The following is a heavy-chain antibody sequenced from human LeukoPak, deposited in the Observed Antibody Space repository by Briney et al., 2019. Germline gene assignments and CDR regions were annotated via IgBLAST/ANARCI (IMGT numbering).Heavy chain of an antibody. J-gene: IGHJ5*02. Sequence: GGSLRLSCAASGFTFSSYGMHWVRQAPGKGLEWVSVISGSGGSTYYADSVKGRFTISRDNSKNTLYLQMNSLRAEDTAVYYCAKTSGGSGWYVDRFDPWGQGTLVTVSS. CDR1: GFTFSSYG. D-gene: IGHD6-19*01. V-gene: IGHV3-23*01. CDR2: ISGSGGST. CDR3: AKTSGGSGWYVDRFDP.